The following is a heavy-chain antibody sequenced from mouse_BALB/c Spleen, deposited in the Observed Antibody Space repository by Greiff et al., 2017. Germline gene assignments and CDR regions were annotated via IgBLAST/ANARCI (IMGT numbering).Heavy chain of an antibody. J-gene: IGHJ4*01. CDR1: GYTFTDYA. Sequence: QVQLKQSGAELVRPGVSVKISCKGSGYTFTDYAMHWVKQSHAKSLEWIGVISTYYGDASYNQKFKGKATMTVDKSSSTAYMELARLTSEDSAIYYCARSGGIYAMDYWGQGTSVTVSS. D-gene: IGHD3-2*02. CDR2: ISTYYGDA. V-gene: IGHV1S137*01. CDR3: ARSGGIYAMDY.